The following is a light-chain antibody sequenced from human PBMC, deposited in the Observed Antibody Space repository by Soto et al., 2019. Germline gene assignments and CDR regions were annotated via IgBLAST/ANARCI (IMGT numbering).Light chain of an antibody. CDR3: QQYNHWPLT. J-gene: IGKJ4*01. Sequence: VTTHSPATXSVSPGERATLSCRASQGLGTNLAWYQQKPGQAPRLLIYAASTRATGVPGRFSGSGSGTEFTLTISSLQSEDFAFYYCQQYNHWPLTFGGGTKVAIK. V-gene: IGKV3-15*01. CDR2: AAS. CDR1: QGLGTN.